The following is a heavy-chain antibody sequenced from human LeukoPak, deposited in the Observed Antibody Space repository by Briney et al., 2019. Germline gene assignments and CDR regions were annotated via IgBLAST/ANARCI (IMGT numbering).Heavy chain of an antibody. Sequence: GGTLRLSCAASGFTFSSYGMSWVRQAPGKGLEWVAFIRYDGSNKYYADSVKGRFTISRDNAKNSLYLQMNSLRAEDTAVYYCARSSIIAAAGPYYFDYWGQGTLVTVSS. CDR3: ARSSIIAAAGPYYFDY. CDR1: GFTFSSYG. D-gene: IGHD6-13*01. V-gene: IGHV3-33*08. J-gene: IGHJ4*02. CDR2: IRYDGSNK.